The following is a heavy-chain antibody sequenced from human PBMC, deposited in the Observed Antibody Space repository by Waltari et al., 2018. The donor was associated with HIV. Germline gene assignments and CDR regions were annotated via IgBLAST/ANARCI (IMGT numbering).Heavy chain of an antibody. CDR2: VDHTGST. CDR3: ARAVGYDYVWGSYADF. V-gene: IGHV4-34*01. Sequence: QVQLHQWGAGLLKPSETLSLTCAVYNDDGPSFSAYWWSFRDYYWTWMRQSPVKGFEWIGEVDHTGSTNYNGAFRGRVSVSVDTSKKQFSLRLSSVSDADTAVYFCARAVGYDYVWGSYADFWAQGTQVTVSS. CDR1: NDDGPSFSAYWWSFRDYY. D-gene: IGHD3-16*01. J-gene: IGHJ4*02.